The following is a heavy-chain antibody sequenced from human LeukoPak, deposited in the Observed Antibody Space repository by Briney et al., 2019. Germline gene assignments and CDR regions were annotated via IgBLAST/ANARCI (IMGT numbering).Heavy chain of an antibody. Sequence: SETLSLTCAVYGGSFSGYYWSWIRQPPGKGLEWIGEINHSGSTNYNPSLKSRVTISVDTSKNQFSLKLGSVTAADTAVYYCASAQYCSSTSCHYYYGMDVWGQGTTVTVSS. CDR1: GGSFSGYY. J-gene: IGHJ6*02. V-gene: IGHV4-34*01. D-gene: IGHD2-2*01. CDR2: INHSGST. CDR3: ASAQYCSSTSCHYYYGMDV.